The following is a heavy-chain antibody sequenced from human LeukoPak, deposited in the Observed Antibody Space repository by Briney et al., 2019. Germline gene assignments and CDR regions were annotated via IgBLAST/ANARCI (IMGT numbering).Heavy chain of an antibody. V-gene: IGHV1-69*13. J-gene: IGHJ5*02. Sequence: SVKVSCKASGGTFSSYAISWVRQAPGQGLEWMGGIIPIFGTANYAQKFQGRVTITADESTSTAYMELSSLRSEDTAVYYCARHGDFWSVTWFDPWGQGTLVTVSS. D-gene: IGHD3-3*01. CDR3: ARHGDFWSVTWFDP. CDR1: GGTFSSYA. CDR2: IIPIFGTA.